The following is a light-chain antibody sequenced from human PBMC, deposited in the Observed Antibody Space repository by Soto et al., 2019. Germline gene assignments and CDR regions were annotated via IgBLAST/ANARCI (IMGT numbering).Light chain of an antibody. Sequence: VIPQSLGFLSVSLGERVTLSCRASQSVGSDLAWYQQKPGQPPRLLMYGVYTRATGIPDRFTGSGSGTDFTLTISRLEPEDFAVYYCQQYVSSPSAFGQGTKLDIK. CDR2: GVY. CDR1: QSVGSD. CDR3: QQYVSSPSA. J-gene: IGKJ1*01. V-gene: IGKV3-20*01.